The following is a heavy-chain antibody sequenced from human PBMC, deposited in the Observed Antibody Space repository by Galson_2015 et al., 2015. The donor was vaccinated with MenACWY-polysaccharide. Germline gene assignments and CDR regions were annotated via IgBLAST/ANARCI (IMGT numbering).Heavy chain of an antibody. CDR1: GFTFSRYV. Sequence: SLRLSCAASGFTFSRYVMTWVRQAPGKGLEWVSAISESGDSTFYADSVKGRFTISRDKSENTLYLQMNSLRPEDTAVYFCVKGGWLYNWGQGTLVTVSS. CDR2: ISESGDST. J-gene: IGHJ4*02. V-gene: IGHV3-23*01. CDR3: VKGGWLYN. D-gene: IGHD6-19*01.